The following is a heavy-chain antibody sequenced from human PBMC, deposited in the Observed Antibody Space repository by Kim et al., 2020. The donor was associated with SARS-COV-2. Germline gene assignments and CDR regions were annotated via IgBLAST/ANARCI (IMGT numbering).Heavy chain of an antibody. CDR3: ARTTYYYESSGSCFD. CDR1: GGSVSSNSYY. J-gene: IGHJ4*01. Sequence: SETLSLTCSVPGGSVSSNSYYWSWLRQPHGKGLEWIGFSYHSGTANYNPSLKNRVTISVDTSNNQFSLTPNSVTAADSAVYFCARTTYYYESSGSCFD. CDR2: SYHSGTA. D-gene: IGHD3-22*01. V-gene: IGHV4-61*01.